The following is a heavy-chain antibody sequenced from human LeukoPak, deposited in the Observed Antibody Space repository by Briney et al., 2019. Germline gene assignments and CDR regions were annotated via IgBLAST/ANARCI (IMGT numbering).Heavy chain of an antibody. CDR3: ARDDGFTRSWYYFDY. D-gene: IGHD2-2*01. V-gene: IGHV4-4*07. CDR2: IFTSGST. J-gene: IGHJ4*02. Sequence: SETLSLTCSVSGVSVTSHYWNWIRQPAGKGREWSGRIFTSGSTNYNPSLKSRVSISVDKSRNQLSLKLDSVTAADTAVYFCARDDGFTRSWYYFDYWGPGTLAIVSS. CDR1: GVSVTSHY.